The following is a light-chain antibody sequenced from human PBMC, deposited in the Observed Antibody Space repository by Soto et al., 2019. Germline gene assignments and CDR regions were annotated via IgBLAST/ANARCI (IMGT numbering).Light chain of an antibody. J-gene: IGKJ3*01. V-gene: IGKV3-11*01. CDR1: QSVSSY. CDR3: QQRSNWPPIFT. Sequence: DIVLTQSPATLSLSPGERATLSCRASQSVSSYLAWYQQKPGQAPRLLIYDASNRATGIPARFSGSGSVTDFTLTISRLEPEDFAVYYCQQRSNWPPIFTFGPGTKVDIK. CDR2: DAS.